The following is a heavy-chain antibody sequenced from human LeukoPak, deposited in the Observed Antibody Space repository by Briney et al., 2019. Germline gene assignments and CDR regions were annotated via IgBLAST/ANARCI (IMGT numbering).Heavy chain of an antibody. V-gene: IGHV3-74*01. Sequence: GGSLGLSCAASGFDFSSNWMHWVRHAPGQGLVWVSRIKGDGISTSYADSVKGRFTISRDIAKNTLYLQMNSLRAEDTGVYYCAKDHYWSIDYWGRGTLVTVSS. CDR1: GFDFSSNW. D-gene: IGHD3-3*01. CDR2: IKGDGIST. J-gene: IGHJ4*02. CDR3: AKDHYWSIDY.